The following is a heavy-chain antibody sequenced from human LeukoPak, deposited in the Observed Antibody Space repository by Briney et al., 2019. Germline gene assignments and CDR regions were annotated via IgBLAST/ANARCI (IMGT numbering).Heavy chain of an antibody. D-gene: IGHD6-19*01. CDR2: IYSGGSP. J-gene: IGHJ3*02. CDR3: ARDRGSGWYPRAFDI. Sequence: GGSLRLSCAASGFTVRSSYMSWVRQAPGKGLEWVSVIYSGGSPDYADSVKGRFTISRDNAKNSLYLQMNSLGAEDTAVYYCARDRGSGWYPRAFDIWGQGTMVTVSS. CDR1: GFTVRSSY. V-gene: IGHV3-53*01.